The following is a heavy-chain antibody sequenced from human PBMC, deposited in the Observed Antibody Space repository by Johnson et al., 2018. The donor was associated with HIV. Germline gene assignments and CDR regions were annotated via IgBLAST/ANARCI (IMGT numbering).Heavy chain of an antibody. Sequence: VQLMESGGGLVQPGGSLKLSCAASGFTFRNYAMHWVRQAPGKGLEWVAILSYDGSNKYYADSVKGRFTISRDNSKNTLYLQMNSLRAGDTAVYYCARERSYSSSWYGDAFDIWGQGTMVTVSS. D-gene: IGHD6-13*01. V-gene: IGHV3-30-3*01. J-gene: IGHJ3*02. CDR3: ARERSYSSSWYGDAFDI. CDR2: LSYDGSNK. CDR1: GFTFRNYA.